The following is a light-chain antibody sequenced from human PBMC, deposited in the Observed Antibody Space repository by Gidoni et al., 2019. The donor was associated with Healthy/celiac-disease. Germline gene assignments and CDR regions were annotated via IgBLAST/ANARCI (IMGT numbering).Light chain of an antibody. CDR2: AAS. Sequence: DIQMPQLPSSLSAPVGDRVTITSRASQSISSSVKCYQKRHEEAPKLLIYAASSLKSSVPSRFSSGGSRTDITLTSRSLQPEDFATYYWQQSYSTPQTFGGGTKVEIK. CDR3: QQSYSTPQT. J-gene: IGKJ4*01. CDR1: QSISSS. V-gene: IGKV1-39*01.